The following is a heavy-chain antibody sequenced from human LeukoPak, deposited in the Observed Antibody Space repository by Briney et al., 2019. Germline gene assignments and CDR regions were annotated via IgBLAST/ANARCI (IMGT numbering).Heavy chain of an antibody. D-gene: IGHD3-10*01. J-gene: IGHJ4*02. Sequence: GGSLRLSCTASGFTISTCSMSWVRQPPGKGLEWLSGIRASADDTVYADSVKGRFTISRDNSKNTLYMQMNTLRAEDTAVYYCAKHYIGSGTYLDFWGQGTLVPVSS. CDR2: IRASADDT. V-gene: IGHV3-23*01. CDR1: GFTISTCS. CDR3: AKHYIGSGTYLDF.